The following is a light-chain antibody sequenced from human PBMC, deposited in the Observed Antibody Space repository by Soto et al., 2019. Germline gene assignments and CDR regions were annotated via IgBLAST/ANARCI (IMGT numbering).Light chain of an antibody. J-gene: IGLJ1*01. Sequence: QSALTQPRSVSGSPGQSVTISCTGTSSDVGGYTYVSWYQQHPGKAPKLIIYDVTERPSGVPARFSGSKSGNTSSLTISWLQAEDEADYYCCSYAGSYTYVFGTGTKVTVL. CDR2: DVT. CDR1: SSDVGGYTY. CDR3: CSYAGSYTYV. V-gene: IGLV2-11*01.